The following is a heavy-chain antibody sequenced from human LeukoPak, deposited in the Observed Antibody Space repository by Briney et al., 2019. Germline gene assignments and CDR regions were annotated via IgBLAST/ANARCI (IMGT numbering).Heavy chain of an antibody. CDR1: GYTFTGYY. D-gene: IGHD3-10*01. CDR3: ARGWFGEYSYYMDV. Sequence: ASVKVSCKASGYTFTGYYMHWVRQAPGQGLEWMGWINPNSGGTNYAQKFQGRVTMTRDTSISTAYMELSRLRSDDTAVYYCARGWFGEYSYYMDVWGKGTTVTVSS. CDR2: INPNSGGT. V-gene: IGHV1-2*02. J-gene: IGHJ6*03.